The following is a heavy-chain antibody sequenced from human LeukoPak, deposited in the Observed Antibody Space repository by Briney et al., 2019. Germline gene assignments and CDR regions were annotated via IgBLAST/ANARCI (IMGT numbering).Heavy chain of an antibody. V-gene: IGHV3-66*01. CDR2: TYSGGST. Sequence: PGGSLRLSCAASGFTVSSNYMSWVRQAPGKGLEWVSLTYSGGSTYYADSVKGRFTISRDNSKTTLYLQMNSLRAEDTAVYYCARSITGRASFDYWGQGTLVTVSS. CDR3: ARSITGRASFDY. D-gene: IGHD1-14*01. CDR1: GFTVSSNY. J-gene: IGHJ4*02.